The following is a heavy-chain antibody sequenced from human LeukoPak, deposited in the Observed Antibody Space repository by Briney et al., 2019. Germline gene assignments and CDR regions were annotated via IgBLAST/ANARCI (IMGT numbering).Heavy chain of an antibody. J-gene: IGHJ4*02. V-gene: IGHV1-18*01. CDR1: GYTFTSYG. D-gene: IGHD2-15*01. Sequence: ASVKVSCKASGYTFTSYGISWVRQAPGQGLEWMGWISAYNGNTNYAQKLQGRVTMTTDTSTSAAYMELRSLRSDDTAVYYCARVGAYCSGGSCYERYFDYWGQGTLVTVSS. CDR2: ISAYNGNT. CDR3: ARVGAYCSGGSCYERYFDY.